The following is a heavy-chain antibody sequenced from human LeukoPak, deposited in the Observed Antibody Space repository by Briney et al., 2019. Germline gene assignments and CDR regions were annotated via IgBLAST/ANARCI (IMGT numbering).Heavy chain of an antibody. V-gene: IGHV3-23*01. J-gene: IGHJ4*02. CDR1: GFSFSRYV. CDR2: ISGSGYKP. CDR3: AKGIGGSTFYVDY. D-gene: IGHD1-26*01. Sequence: PGGPLRLFCAAAGFSFSRYVMRWVREAPGKGLEWVSAISGSGYKPYYADSVKRRFTFSRDNSKSTLYLQVNSLRAEDTAVYYCAKGIGGSTFYVDYWGQGTLVTVSS.